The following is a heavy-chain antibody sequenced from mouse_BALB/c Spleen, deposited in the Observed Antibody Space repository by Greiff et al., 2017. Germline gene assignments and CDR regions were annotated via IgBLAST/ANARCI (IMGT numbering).Heavy chain of an antibody. J-gene: IGHJ4*01. V-gene: IGHV6-6*02. CDR2: IRLKSNNYAT. CDR3: TPHYYAMDY. CDR1: GFTFSNYW. Sequence: EVKVEESGGGLVQPGGSMKLSCVASGFTFSNYWMNWVRQAPEKGLEWVAEIRLKSNNYATHYAESVKGTFTISRDDSKSSVYLQMNNLRAEDTGIYYCTPHYYAMDYWGQGTSVTVSS.